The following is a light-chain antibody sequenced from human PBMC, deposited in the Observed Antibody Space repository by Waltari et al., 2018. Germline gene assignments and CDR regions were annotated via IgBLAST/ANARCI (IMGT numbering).Light chain of an antibody. CDR3: HQYYSTPFT. J-gene: IGKJ3*01. Sequence: DIVMTQSPDSLAVSLGERATINCKSSQSVLYSSNNKNYLAWYQQKPGQPPKLLIYWASTRESGVPDRFSGSGSGTDFTLTISSLQAEDVAVYYCHQYYSTPFTFGPGTKEDIK. CDR2: WAS. CDR1: QSVLYSSNNKNY. V-gene: IGKV4-1*01.